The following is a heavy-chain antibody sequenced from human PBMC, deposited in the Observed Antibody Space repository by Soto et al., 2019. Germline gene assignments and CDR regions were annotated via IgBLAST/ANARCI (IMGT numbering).Heavy chain of an antibody. CDR2: IIPVINTA. V-gene: IGHV1-69*01. Sequence: QVQLVQSGAEVKKPGSSVKVSCKVSGGTFNIRWVRQAPGQGVEWMGGIIPVINTANYARKFQGRVVIRADQATNICYMEMMSLTLEDTAVYYCARGFGADAFDIWGQGTMVPIST. CDR3: ARGFGADAFDI. CDR1: GGTFN. J-gene: IGHJ3*02. D-gene: IGHD3-16*01.